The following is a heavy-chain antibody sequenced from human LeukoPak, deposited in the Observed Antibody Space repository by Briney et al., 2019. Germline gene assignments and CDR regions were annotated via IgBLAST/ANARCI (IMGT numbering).Heavy chain of an antibody. V-gene: IGHV3-30*18. Sequence: GGSLRLSCAAPGFTFSDYYMSWIRQAPGKGLEWVAVISYDGSNKYYADSVRGRFTISRDNSKNTLYLQMNSLRAEDTAVYYCAKGQGSEIYKYYFDYWGQGALVTVSS. D-gene: IGHD3-10*01. J-gene: IGHJ4*02. CDR3: AKGQGSEIYKYYFDY. CDR2: ISYDGSNK. CDR1: GFTFSDYY.